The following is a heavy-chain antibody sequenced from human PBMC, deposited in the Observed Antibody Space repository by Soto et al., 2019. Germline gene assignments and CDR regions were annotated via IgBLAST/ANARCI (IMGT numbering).Heavy chain of an antibody. D-gene: IGHD3-10*01. CDR1: GYIFIDYG. J-gene: IGHJ4*02. V-gene: IGHV1-18*01. CDR2: ITAYNGNT. CDR3: AREGGGSGKVFDY. Sequence: HLVQSGAEVEKPGASVKVSCKASGYIFIDYGVSWVRQAPGQGLEWMGWITAYNGNTNYAQNFQGRVSMTADTSTNTAYMEPRSLRSDDTAVYYCAREGGGSGKVFDYWGQGTLVTVSS.